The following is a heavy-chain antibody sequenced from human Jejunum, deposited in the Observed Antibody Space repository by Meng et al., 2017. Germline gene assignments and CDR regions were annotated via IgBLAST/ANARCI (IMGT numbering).Heavy chain of an antibody. Sequence: QVPVPESGPGRVSPSGTLSLTCTVSGGSVSSAAYYWNWIRQPPGKGLEWIGYIYYSGGTTYSPSLNSRVTISIDTAKNQVSLKVSSVTAADTAVYYCAHSSSSSSFGFDYWGQGTLVTVSS. V-gene: IGHV4-61*08. CDR1: GGSVSSAAYY. J-gene: IGHJ4*02. CDR3: AHSSSSSSFGFDY. CDR2: IYYSGGT. D-gene: IGHD6-6*01.